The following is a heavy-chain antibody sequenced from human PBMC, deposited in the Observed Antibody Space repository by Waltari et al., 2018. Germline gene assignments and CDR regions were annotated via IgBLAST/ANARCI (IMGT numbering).Heavy chain of an antibody. V-gene: IGHV3-23*01. CDR3: TKDRQSIQFEY. CDR1: GFTFSTYS. CDR2: SDNGCGRT. Sequence: EVQLLESGGGLVQPGESLRLSCAASGFTFSTYSMNWVRQAQGKGVEWVSTSDNGCGRTFYAASVQGRFTISRDNLRNTVYLQMNSLRAEDTALYYCTKDRQSIQFEYWGQGILVTVSS. D-gene: IGHD6-19*01. J-gene: IGHJ4*02.